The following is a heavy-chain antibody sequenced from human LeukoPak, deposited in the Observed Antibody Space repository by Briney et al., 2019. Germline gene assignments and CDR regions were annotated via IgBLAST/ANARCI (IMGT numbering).Heavy chain of an antibody. V-gene: IGHV3-23*03. D-gene: IGHD3-22*01. CDR2: IYSGGST. CDR1: GFTFSTYA. J-gene: IGHJ4*02. CDR3: VKSSNYYPHKSYFHY. Sequence: PGGSLRLSCAASGFTFSTYAMSWVRQAPGKGLEWVSVIYSGGSTYYADSVKGRFTISRDNSKNTLYLQMNSLRAEDTAVYYCVKSSNYYPHKSYFHYWGQGKLVTVSS.